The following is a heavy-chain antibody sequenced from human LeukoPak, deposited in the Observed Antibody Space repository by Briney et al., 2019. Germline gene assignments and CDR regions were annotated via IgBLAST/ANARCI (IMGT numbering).Heavy chain of an antibody. CDR1: GRIISSYG. D-gene: IGHD3-3*01. Sequence: SVRVSCKATGRIISSYGICRVRQAPGQWLEWMGGIIPIFGTANYAQKFQGRVTMTRDTSTSTVYMELSSLRSEDTAVYYCARDRTITIFGVVPRPRGGFDPWGQGTLVTVSS. V-gene: IGHV1-69*05. CDR3: ARDRTITIFGVVPRPRGGFDP. J-gene: IGHJ5*02. CDR2: IIPIFGTA.